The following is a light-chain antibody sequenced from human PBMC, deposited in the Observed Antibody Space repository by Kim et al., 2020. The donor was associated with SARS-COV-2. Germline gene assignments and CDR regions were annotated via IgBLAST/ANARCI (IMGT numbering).Light chain of an antibody. V-gene: IGKV1-9*01. CDR1: QGISSY. CDR3: SKLNSYAPP. Sequence: IQLTQSPSSLSASVGDRDTITCRASQGISSYLAWYQQKPGKAPKLLIYAASTLQSGVPSRFSGSGSGTDFILTISSLQLEDFATYYCSKLNSYAPPSGQGTRLKIK. CDR2: AAS. J-gene: IGKJ5*01.